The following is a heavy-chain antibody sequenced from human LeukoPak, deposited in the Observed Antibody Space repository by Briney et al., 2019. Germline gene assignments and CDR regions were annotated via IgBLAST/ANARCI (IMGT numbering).Heavy chain of an antibody. CDR3: AKEVGYCTSITCYAYFDY. D-gene: IGHD2-2*01. CDR2: ISGSGGST. Sequence: GGSLRLSCAASGFTFSSYSMNWVRQAPGKGLEWVSGISGSGGSTYYADSVKGRLTISRDNSKNTLYLQMNSLRAEDTAVYYCAKEVGYCTSITCYAYFDYWGQGTLVTVSS. CDR1: GFTFSSYS. J-gene: IGHJ4*02. V-gene: IGHV3-23*01.